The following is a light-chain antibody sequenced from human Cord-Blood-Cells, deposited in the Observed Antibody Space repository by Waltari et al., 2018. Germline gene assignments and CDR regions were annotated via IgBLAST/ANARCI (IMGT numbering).Light chain of an antibody. Sequence: SYELTQPLSVSVALRQTARITCGGNNIVSKNMHWYQQKPGQAPVLVIYRDSNRPSGIPERFSGSNSGNTTTLTISRAQAGDEADYYCQVWDSSTVVFGGGTKLTVL. CDR1: NIVSKN. V-gene: IGLV3-9*01. J-gene: IGLJ2*01. CDR2: RDS. CDR3: QVWDSSTVV.